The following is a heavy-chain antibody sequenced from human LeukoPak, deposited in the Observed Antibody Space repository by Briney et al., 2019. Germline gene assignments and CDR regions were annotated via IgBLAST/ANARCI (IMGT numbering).Heavy chain of an antibody. CDR1: GFTFSSYE. V-gene: IGHV3-30*04. Sequence: HPGGSLRLSCAASGFTFSSYEMNWVRQAPGKGLEWVAVISYDGSNKYYADSVKGRFTISRDNSKNTLYLQMNSLRAEDTAVYYCARDLESSILTGYRIDAFDIWGQGTMVTVSS. CDR3: ARDLESSILTGYRIDAFDI. D-gene: IGHD3-9*01. J-gene: IGHJ3*02. CDR2: ISYDGSNK.